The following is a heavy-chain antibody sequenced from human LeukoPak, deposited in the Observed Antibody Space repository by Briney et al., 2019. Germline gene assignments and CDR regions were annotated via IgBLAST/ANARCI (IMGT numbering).Heavy chain of an antibody. Sequence: ASVKVSCKASGGTFSSYAISWVRQAPGQGLEWMGWMNPNSGNTGYAQKFQGRVTMTRNTSISTAYMELSSLRSEDTAVYYCARGPYSSSWYPYYYYGMDVWGQGTTVTVSS. D-gene: IGHD6-13*01. V-gene: IGHV1-8*02. CDR1: GGTFSSYA. CDR3: ARGPYSSSWYPYYYYGMDV. J-gene: IGHJ6*02. CDR2: MNPNSGNT.